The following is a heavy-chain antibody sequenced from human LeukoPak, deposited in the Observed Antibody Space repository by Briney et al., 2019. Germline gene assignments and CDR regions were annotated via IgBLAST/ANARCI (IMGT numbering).Heavy chain of an antibody. Sequence: ASLKVSCKASGYTFSGYYMHWVRQAPGQGLEWMGWINPNSGGTNYAQKFQGRVTMTRDTSTSTVYMELSSLRSEDTAVYYCARDHSDCSGGSCYSQADCWGQGTLVTVSS. CDR1: GYTFSGYY. CDR3: ARDHSDCSGGSCYSQADC. D-gene: IGHD2-15*01. V-gene: IGHV1-2*02. J-gene: IGHJ4*02. CDR2: INPNSGGT.